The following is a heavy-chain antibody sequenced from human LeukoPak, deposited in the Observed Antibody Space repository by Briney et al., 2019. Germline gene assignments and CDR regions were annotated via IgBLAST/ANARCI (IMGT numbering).Heavy chain of an antibody. J-gene: IGHJ4*02. Sequence: SETLSLTCTVSGGSISSYYWSWIRQPPGKGLEWIGYIYYSGSTNYNPSLKSRVTISVDTSKNQFSLKLSSVTAADTAVYYCAGIHSTVTTSAYRNYWGQGTLVTVSS. CDR3: AGIHSTVTTSAYRNY. D-gene: IGHD4-11*01. V-gene: IGHV4-59*01. CDR1: GGSISSYY. CDR2: IYYSGST.